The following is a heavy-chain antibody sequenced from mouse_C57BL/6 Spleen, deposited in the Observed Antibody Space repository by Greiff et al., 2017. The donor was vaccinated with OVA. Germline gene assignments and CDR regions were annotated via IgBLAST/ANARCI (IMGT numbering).Heavy chain of an antibody. CDR2: INPYNGGT. CDR3: ARKAGGSSLYWYFDV. D-gene: IGHD1-1*01. J-gene: IGHJ1*03. Sequence: EVQLQQSGPVLVKPGASVKMSCKASGYTFTDYYMNWVKQSHGKSLEWIGVINPYNGGTSYNQKFKGKATLTVDKSSSTAYMELNSLTSEDAAVYYCARKAGGSSLYWYFDVWGTGTTVTVSS. CDR1: GYTFTDYY. V-gene: IGHV1-19*01.